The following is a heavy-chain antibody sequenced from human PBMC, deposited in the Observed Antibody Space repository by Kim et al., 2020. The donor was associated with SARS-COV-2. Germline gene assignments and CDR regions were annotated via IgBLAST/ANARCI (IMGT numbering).Heavy chain of an antibody. D-gene: IGHD3-16*01. V-gene: IGHV3-23*01. CDR1: GFTFGSHT. CDR3: AKRVSGGPTGRAFDP. Sequence: GWSLRLSCAASGFTFGSHTMTWVRQAPGKGLEWVSHISGNGDITNYADSVKGRFTISRDNSKDTLYLQMNGLRAEDTAVYYCAKRVSGGPTGRAFDPWGQGTLVTVSS. J-gene: IGHJ5*02. CDR2: ISGNGDIT.